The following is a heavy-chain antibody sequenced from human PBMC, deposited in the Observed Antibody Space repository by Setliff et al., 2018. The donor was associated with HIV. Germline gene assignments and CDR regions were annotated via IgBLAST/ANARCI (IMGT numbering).Heavy chain of an antibody. V-gene: IGHV1-46*01. J-gene: IGHJ4*02. CDR3: ARDLSISNPYYDILTGPVVY. CDR1: GYTFTSYH. Sequence: ASVKVSCKASGYTFTSYHMYWVRQAPGQGLEWMGSINPSGGSTSYAQKFQGRVTMTRDTSTSTVYMELSSLRSEDTAVYYCARDLSISNPYYDILTGPVVYWGQGTLVTVSS. D-gene: IGHD3-9*01. CDR2: INPSGGST.